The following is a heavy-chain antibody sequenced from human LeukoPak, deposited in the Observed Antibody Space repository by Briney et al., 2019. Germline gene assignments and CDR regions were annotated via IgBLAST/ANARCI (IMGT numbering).Heavy chain of an antibody. D-gene: IGHD3-10*01. CDR2: IYYSGST. CDR1: GGSISSYY. CDR3: ARGPIPPFHYYRTKIPDRYGMDV. V-gene: IGHV4-59*12. Sequence: KPSETLSLTCTVSGGSISSYYWSWIRQPPGKGLEWIGYIYYSGSTNYNPSLKSRVTISVDTSKNQFSLKLSSVTAADTAVYYCARGPIPPFHYYRTKIPDRYGMDVWGQGTTVTVSS. J-gene: IGHJ6*02.